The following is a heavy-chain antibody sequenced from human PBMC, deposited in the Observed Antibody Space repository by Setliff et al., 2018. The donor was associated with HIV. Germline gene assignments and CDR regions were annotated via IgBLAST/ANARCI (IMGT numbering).Heavy chain of an antibody. CDR3: VRQGPGSSPPHFGD. D-gene: IGHD3-10*01. CDR2: IYYSGRT. Sequence: SETLSLTCAVYGGSFSGYYWSWIRQPPGKGLEWIGYIYYSGRTNYNPSLKSRVAISADTSKGQFSLRLSYVTAADTAVYYCVRQGPGSSPPHFGDWGEGTLVTVSS. CDR1: GGSFSGYY. J-gene: IGHJ4*02. V-gene: IGHV4-59*08.